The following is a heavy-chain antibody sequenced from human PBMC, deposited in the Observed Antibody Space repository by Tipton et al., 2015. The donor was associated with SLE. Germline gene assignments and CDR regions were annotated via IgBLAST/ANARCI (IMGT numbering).Heavy chain of an antibody. CDR2: IRYDGSNK. D-gene: IGHD3-22*01. V-gene: IGHV3-30*02. Sequence: SGFTFSSYGMHWVLQAPGKGLEWVAFIRYDGSNKYYADSVKGRFTISRDNSKNTLYLQMNSLRAEDTAVYYCAKDGDYYDSSGSYYFDYWGQGTLVTVSS. CDR3: AKDGDYYDSSGSYYFDY. CDR1: GFTFSSYG. J-gene: IGHJ4*02.